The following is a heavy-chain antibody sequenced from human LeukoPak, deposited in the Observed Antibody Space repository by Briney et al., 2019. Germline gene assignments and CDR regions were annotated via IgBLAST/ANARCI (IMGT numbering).Heavy chain of an antibody. CDR3: ARGAGRLYWYFDL. J-gene: IGHJ2*01. CDR1: GYTFTSYG. CDR2: IRGSNGNT. V-gene: IGHV1-18*01. Sequence: GASVKVSCKASGYTFTSYGISWVRQAPGQGLEWMGWIRGSNGNTDYAQKLQGRVTMTIDTSTSAAYMELRSLRSDDTAVYYCARGAGRLYWYFDLWGRGTLVTVSS. D-gene: IGHD6-13*01.